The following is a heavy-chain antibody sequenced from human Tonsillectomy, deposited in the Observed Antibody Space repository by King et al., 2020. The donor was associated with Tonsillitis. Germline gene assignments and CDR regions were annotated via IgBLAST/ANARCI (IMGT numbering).Heavy chain of an antibody. CDR3: ASNSGGFTLPSCGLDV. D-gene: IGHD2-8*02. V-gene: IGHV4-39*07. CDR2: IYFSGST. J-gene: IGHJ6*02. Sequence: QLQESGPGLVKPSETLSLTCSVSGGSISSTTYYWGWIRQPPGKGLEWIGPIYFSGSTYYNASLKSRVIISVDTSKNQFSLKLSSVTVADTAVYYFASNSGGFTLPSCGLDVGSQGTTVTVSS. CDR1: GGSISSTTYY.